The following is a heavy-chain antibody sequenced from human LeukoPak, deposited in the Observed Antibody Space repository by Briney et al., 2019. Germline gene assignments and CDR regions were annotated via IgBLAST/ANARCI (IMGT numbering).Heavy chain of an antibody. J-gene: IGHJ3*02. CDR2: ISWNSGSI. D-gene: IGHD3-22*01. CDR1: GFTFDDYA. CDR3: AKDMTSSGYYKAFDI. Sequence: GGSLRLSCAASGFTFDDYAMHWVRQAPGKGLEWVSGISWNSGSIGYADSVKGRFTISRDNAKNFLYLQMNSLRAEDTALYYCAKDMTSSGYYKAFDIWGQGTMVTVSS. V-gene: IGHV3-9*01.